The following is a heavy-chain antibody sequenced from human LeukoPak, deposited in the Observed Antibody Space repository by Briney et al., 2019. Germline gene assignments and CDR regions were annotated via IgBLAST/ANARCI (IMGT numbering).Heavy chain of an antibody. J-gene: IGHJ6*03. V-gene: IGHV3-11*01. CDR1: GFTFSDYY. CDR2: ISSSGTTI. Sequence: KPGGSLRLSCAASGFTFSDYYMSWIRQAPGKGLEWVSYISSSGTTIYYADSVKGRFTISRDNSKNTLYLQMNSLRAEDTAVYYCAKESRYYDSSGYYSSGSLHYYYYMDVWGKGTTVTISS. D-gene: IGHD3-22*01. CDR3: AKESRYYDSSGYYSSGSLHYYYYMDV.